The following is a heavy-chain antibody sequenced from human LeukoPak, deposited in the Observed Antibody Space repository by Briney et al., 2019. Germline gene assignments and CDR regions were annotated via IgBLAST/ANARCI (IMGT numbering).Heavy chain of an antibody. D-gene: IGHD3-9*01. V-gene: IGHV1-2*02. CDR3: AKDWHILTGRNCFDP. CDR2: INPNSGGT. Sequence: ASVKVSCKASGYTFTGYYVHWVRQAPGQGLEWMGWINPNSGGTNYAQTFQGRVTMTRDTSITTAYMELYRLTSDDTAIYYCAKDWHILTGRNCFDPWGQGTLVTVSS. CDR1: GYTFTGYY. J-gene: IGHJ5*02.